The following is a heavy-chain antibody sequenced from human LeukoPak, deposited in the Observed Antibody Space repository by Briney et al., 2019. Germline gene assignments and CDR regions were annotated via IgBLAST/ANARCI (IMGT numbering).Heavy chain of an antibody. CDR3: GKNRGHCVDGVCHNYYYMDV. J-gene: IGHJ6*03. CDR2: VSGSAGRT. V-gene: IGHV3-23*01. Sequence: HSGGSLRLSCAASGFTFSSFAMTWVRQAPGKGLEWVSTVSGSAGRTDYADSVKGRFTISRDNLKNTLYLQMNGLRAEDTAVYYCGKNRGHCVDGVCHNYYYMDVWGSGTTVTVSS. D-gene: IGHD2-8*02. CDR1: GFTFSSFA.